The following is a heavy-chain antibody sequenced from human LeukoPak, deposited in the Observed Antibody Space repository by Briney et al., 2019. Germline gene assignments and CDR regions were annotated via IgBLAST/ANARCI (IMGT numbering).Heavy chain of an antibody. CDR3: DQQLYYGSGITWFPP. J-gene: IGHJ5*02. CDR1: GGSFSGYY. D-gene: IGHD3-10*01. Sequence: SETLSLTCAVYGGSFSGYYWSWIRQPPGKGLEWIGEINHSGSTNYNPSLKSRVTISVDTSKNQFSLKLSSVTPADTAVYYCDQQLYYGSGITWFPPWRQGTLVRVSS. CDR2: INHSGST. V-gene: IGHV4-34*01.